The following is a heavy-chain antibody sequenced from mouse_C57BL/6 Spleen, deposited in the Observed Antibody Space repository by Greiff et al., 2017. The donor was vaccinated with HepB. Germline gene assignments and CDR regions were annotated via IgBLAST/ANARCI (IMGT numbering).Heavy chain of an antibody. CDR1: GYTFTDYY. Sequence: EVQLQQSGPELVKPGASVKISCKASGYTFTDYYMNWVKQSHGKSLEWIGDINPNNGGTSYNQKFKGKATLTVDKSSSTAYMELRSLTSEDSAVYYCANVYYYGHYFDYWGQGTTLTVSS. V-gene: IGHV1-26*01. CDR2: INPNNGGT. CDR3: ANVYYYGHYFDY. J-gene: IGHJ2*01. D-gene: IGHD1-1*01.